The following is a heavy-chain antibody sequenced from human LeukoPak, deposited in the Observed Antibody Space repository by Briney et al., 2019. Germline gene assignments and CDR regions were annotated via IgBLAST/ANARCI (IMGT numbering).Heavy chain of an antibody. CDR3: ARTYYDILTGYSLSDY. Sequence: GESLKISCKGSGYSFPSYWITWVRQMPGKGLEWMGSIDPSDSYTNYSPSFQGHVTISADKSISTAYLQWSSLMASDTAMYYCARTYYDILTGYSLSDYWGQGTLATVSS. J-gene: IGHJ4*02. CDR1: GYSFPSYW. V-gene: IGHV5-10-1*01. CDR2: IDPSDSYT. D-gene: IGHD3-9*01.